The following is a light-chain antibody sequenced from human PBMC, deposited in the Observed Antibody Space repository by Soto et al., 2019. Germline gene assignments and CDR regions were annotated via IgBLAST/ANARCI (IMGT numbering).Light chain of an antibody. CDR1: QSVSSN. Sequence: EIAMTQSPATLSVSPGXRATLSCRASQSVSSNLAWYQQKPGQAPRLLIYGASTRATGIPARFSGSGSGTEFTLTIRSLQSEDFAVYYCQEYNNWPPEYTFGQGTKVDIK. J-gene: IGKJ2*01. CDR2: GAS. V-gene: IGKV3-15*01. CDR3: QEYNNWPPEYT.